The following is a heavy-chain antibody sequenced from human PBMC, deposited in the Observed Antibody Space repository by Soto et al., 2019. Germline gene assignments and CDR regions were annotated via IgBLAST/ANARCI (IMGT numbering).Heavy chain of an antibody. V-gene: IGHV1-24*01. CDR1: GYTLTELS. Sequence: ASVKVSCKVSGYTLTELSMHWVRQAPGKGLEWMGGFDPEDGETIYAQKFQGRVTMTEDTSTGTAYMELRSLRSDDTAVYYCARDRPLYYGDYVGVAFDFWGQGTMVTVSS. J-gene: IGHJ3*01. CDR3: ARDRPLYYGDYVGVAFDF. D-gene: IGHD4-17*01. CDR2: FDPEDGET.